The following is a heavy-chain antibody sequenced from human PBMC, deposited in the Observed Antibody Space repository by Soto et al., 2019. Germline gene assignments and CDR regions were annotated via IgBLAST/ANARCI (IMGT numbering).Heavy chain of an antibody. J-gene: IGHJ6*02. CDR2: IYPGDSDT. D-gene: IGHD6-19*01. CDR1: GYSFTSYW. V-gene: IGHV5-51*01. Sequence: PGESLKISCKGSGYSFTSYWIGWVRQMPGKGLEWMGIIYPGDSDTRYSPSFQGQVTISADKSISTAYLQWSSLKASDTPMYYCARCPRGFSSGWYGMDVWGQGTTVTVSS. CDR3: ARCPRGFSSGWYGMDV.